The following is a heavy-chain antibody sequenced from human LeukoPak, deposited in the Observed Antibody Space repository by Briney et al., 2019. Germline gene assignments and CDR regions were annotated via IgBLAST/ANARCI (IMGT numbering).Heavy chain of an antibody. CDR2: ISYHGRNK. V-gene: IGHV3-30*18. CDR3: AEGDGYSGSGSEKRGLDY. Sequence: GGSLRLSCAASRFIFSSYDMHWVRQAPGKGLEWVAAISYHGRNKYYADSVKGRFTISRDNSENTLYLQMNSLRPEDTAVYYCAEGDGYSGSGSEKRGLDYWGQGTLVAVAS. CDR1: RFIFSSYD. J-gene: IGHJ4*02. D-gene: IGHD3-10*01.